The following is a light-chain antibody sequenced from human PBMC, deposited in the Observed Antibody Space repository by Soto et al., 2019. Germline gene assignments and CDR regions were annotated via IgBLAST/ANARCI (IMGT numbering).Light chain of an antibody. Sequence: EIVLTQSPATLSLSPGERATLSCRASQSVSSYLAWYQQKPGQAPRLLIYDASNRATGIPARFSGSGSGTEFTLTISSLQPDDFATYNCQQNNSYSTFGQGTKVDIK. J-gene: IGKJ1*01. CDR3: QQNNSYST. CDR2: DAS. V-gene: IGKV3-11*01. CDR1: QSVSSY.